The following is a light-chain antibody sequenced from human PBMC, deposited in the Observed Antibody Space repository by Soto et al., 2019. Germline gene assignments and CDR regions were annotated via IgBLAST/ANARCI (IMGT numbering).Light chain of an antibody. CDR3: QQYDEWPLT. CDR2: DAF. J-gene: IGKJ4*01. V-gene: IGKV3-15*01. Sequence: EKVMTQSPATLSVSPGERATLSCRASQNVKTSLAWYQQKPGQAPRLLIYDAFNKSTGIPARFSGSASETEFTLTISSLQSEDFAVYYCQQYDEWPLTFGGGTKVEIK. CDR1: QNVKTS.